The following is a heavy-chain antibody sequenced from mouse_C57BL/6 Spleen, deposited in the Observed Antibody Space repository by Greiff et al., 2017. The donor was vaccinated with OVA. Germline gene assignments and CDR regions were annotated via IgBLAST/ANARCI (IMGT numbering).Heavy chain of an antibody. CDR3: ARHPQCLRGYFDV. V-gene: IGHV5-6*01. Sequence: EVQLVESGGDLVKPGGSLKLSCAASGFTFSSYGMSWVRQTPDKRLEWVATISSGGSYTYYPDSVKGRFTISRDNAKNTLYLQMSSLKSEDTAMYYCARHPQCLRGYFDVWGTGTTVTVSS. D-gene: IGHD5-1-1*01. J-gene: IGHJ1*03. CDR2: ISSGGSYT. CDR1: GFTFSSYG.